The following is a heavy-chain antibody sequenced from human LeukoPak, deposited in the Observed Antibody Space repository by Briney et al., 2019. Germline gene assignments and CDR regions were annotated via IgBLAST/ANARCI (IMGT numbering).Heavy chain of an antibody. D-gene: IGHD3-16*01. V-gene: IGHV3-48*02. CDR2: ITTSSSTI. Sequence: PGGSLRLSCTASGFTFSTFGMSWVRQAPGKGLEWVSYITTSSSTIYYADSVRGRFTISRDNAKNSLYLQMNSLRDYDSAVYYCTRDWGRFDIWGQGTMVTVSS. J-gene: IGHJ3*02. CDR1: GFTFSTFG. CDR3: TRDWGRFDI.